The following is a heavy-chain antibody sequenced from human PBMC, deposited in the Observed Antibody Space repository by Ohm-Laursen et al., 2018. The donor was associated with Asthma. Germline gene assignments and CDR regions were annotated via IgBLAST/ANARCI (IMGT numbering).Heavy chain of an antibody. V-gene: IGHV3-30-3*01. CDR3: AKDQLLLWFRELLYYFDY. CDR1: GFTFSSYA. CDR2: ISYDGSNK. D-gene: IGHD3-10*01. Sequence: SLRLFCAAPGFTFSSYAMHWVRQAPGKGLEWVAVISYDGSNKYYADSVKGRFTISRDNSKNTLYLQMNSLRAEDTAVYYCAKDQLLLWFRELLYYFDYWGQGTLVTVSS. J-gene: IGHJ4*02.